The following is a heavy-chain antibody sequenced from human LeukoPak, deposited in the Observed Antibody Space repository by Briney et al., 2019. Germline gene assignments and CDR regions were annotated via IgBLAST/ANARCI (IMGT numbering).Heavy chain of an antibody. CDR1: GFTFGSYS. CDR2: ISSSSSYI. D-gene: IGHD6-6*01. V-gene: IGHV3-21*01. J-gene: IGHJ4*02. CDR3: ARDLKIGGQLVRGGGPFDY. Sequence: TGGSLRLSCAASGFTFGSYSMNWVRQAPGKGLEWVSSISSSSSYIYYADSVKGRFTISRDNAKNSLCLQMNSLRAEDTAVYYCARDLKIGGQLVRGGGPFDYWGQGTLVTVSS.